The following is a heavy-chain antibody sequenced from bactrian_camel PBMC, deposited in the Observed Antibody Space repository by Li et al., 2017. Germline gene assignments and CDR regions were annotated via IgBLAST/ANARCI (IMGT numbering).Heavy chain of an antibody. CDR1: GFTFSTTS. CDR2: IDSGGGS. V-gene: IGHV3S25*01. Sequence: QLVESGGGLVQAGGSLRLSCAASGFTFSTTSMFWVRQAPGKGLEYVTAIDSGGGSYYPDSVKGRFTISQDKAKNTVFLQMNSLKPADTAMYYCAADRLACLRDNWAEPRGYNSWARGPRSPSP. D-gene: IGHD1*01. J-gene: IGHJ4*01.